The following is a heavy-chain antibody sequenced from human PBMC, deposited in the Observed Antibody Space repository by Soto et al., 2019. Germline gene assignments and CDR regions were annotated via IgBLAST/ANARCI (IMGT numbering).Heavy chain of an antibody. CDR1: GFTFSSYG. CDR2: ISYDGSNK. V-gene: IGHV3-30*18. CDR3: AQEVAGGYYYYGMDV. D-gene: IGHD2-15*01. J-gene: IGHJ6*02. Sequence: QVQLVESGGGVVQPGRSLRLSCAASGFTFSSYGMHWVRQAPGKGLEWVAVISYDGSNKYYADSVKGRFTISRDNSKKTLYLQMNRLRAGDTAVYYWAQEVAGGYYYYGMDVWGQGTTVTVSS.